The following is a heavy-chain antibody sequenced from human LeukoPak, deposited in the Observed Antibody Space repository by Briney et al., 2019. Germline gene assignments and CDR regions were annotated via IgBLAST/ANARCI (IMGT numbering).Heavy chain of an antibody. CDR2: ISSSSSTI. V-gene: IGHV3-48*04. CDR3: ARDCSGGSCYSGWGYYYGMDV. J-gene: IGHJ6*02. Sequence: GGSLRLSCAASGFTFSSYSMNWVRKAPGKGLEWVSYISSSSSTIYYADSVKGRFTISRDNAKNSLYLQMNSLRAEDTAVYYCARDCSGGSCYSGWGYYYGMDVWGQGTTVTVSS. CDR1: GFTFSSYS. D-gene: IGHD2-15*01.